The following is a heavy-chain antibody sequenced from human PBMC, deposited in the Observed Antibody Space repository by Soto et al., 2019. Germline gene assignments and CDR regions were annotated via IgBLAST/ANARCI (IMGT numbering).Heavy chain of an antibody. CDR1: GGSFSGYY. CDR2: INHSGST. J-gene: IGHJ4*02. CDR3: ARGLTFVRSGCHQDY. Sequence: SETLSLTCAVYGGSFSGYYWSWIRQPPGKGLEWIGEINHSGSTNYNPSLKSRVTISVDTSKNQFSLKLSSVTAADTAVYYCARGLTFVRSGCHQDYWGQGTLVTVSS. V-gene: IGHV4-34*01. D-gene: IGHD3-3*01.